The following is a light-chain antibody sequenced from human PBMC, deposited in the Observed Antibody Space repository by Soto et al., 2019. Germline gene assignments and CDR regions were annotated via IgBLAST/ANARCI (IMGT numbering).Light chain of an antibody. Sequence: QSPLTQPRSVSGSPGQSVTISCTGTSSDVGGYNYVSWYQQHPGKATKLMIYDVSKRPSGVPDRFSGSKSGNTASLTISGLQAEDDADYYCCSYAGSYTWVFGGGTKLTVL. V-gene: IGLV2-11*01. CDR3: CSYAGSYTWV. CDR1: SSDVGGYNY. J-gene: IGLJ3*02. CDR2: DVS.